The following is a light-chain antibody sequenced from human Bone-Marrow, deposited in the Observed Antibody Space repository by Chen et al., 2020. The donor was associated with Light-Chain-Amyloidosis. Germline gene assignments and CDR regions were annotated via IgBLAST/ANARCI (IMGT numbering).Light chain of an antibody. CDR2: GSS. Sequence: EIVLTQSPGTLSLSPGEGANLSCRASQTISSNYLTWYQQKFGRAPRLLIYGSSSRAPGIPYRFTGSGSVTDFTLTINILEPEDFAMYYCQQYGTSPLTFGGGTKVEIK. V-gene: IGKV3-20*01. CDR1: QTISSNY. CDR3: QQYGTSPLT. J-gene: IGKJ4*01.